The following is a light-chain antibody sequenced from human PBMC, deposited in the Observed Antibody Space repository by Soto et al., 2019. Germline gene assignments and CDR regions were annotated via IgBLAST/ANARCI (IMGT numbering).Light chain of an antibody. Sequence: EMVLTQSPGTLSLSPGERATLSCRASQSISSNSLAWYQQKPGQAPRLFIYGASSRATGIPDRFSGSGSGTKFTLTISRLEPEDVALYYCQQYGSSPRITFGQGTRLEIK. J-gene: IGKJ5*01. CDR1: QSISSNS. CDR3: QQYGSSPRIT. V-gene: IGKV3-20*01. CDR2: GAS.